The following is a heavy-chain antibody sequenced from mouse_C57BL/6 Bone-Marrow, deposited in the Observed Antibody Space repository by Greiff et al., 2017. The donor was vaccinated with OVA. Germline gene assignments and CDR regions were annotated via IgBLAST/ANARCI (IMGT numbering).Heavy chain of an antibody. CDR2: IDPENGDT. D-gene: IGHD2-3*01. V-gene: IGHV14-4*01. J-gene: IGHJ1*03. Sequence: EVQLQQSGAELVRPGASVKLSCTASGFNIKDDYMHWVKQRPEQGLEWIGWIDPENGDTQYASKFQGKATITADTSSNTAYLQLSSLTSEDTAVYYCTYYDGYFWYFDVWGTGTTVTVSS. CDR3: TYYDGYFWYFDV. CDR1: GFNIKDDY.